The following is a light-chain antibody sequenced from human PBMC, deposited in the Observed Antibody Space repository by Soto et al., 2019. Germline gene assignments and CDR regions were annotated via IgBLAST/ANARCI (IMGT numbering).Light chain of an antibody. V-gene: IGKV3-20*01. CDR3: QQYGNSPQT. Sequence: EIVLTQSPGTLSLSPGERVTLSCRASQSVNSSYLAWYQHKPGQAPRLLIYGASTRATGIPDRFSGSGSGTDFTLTIARLEPGDFAVYYCQQYGNSPQTFGQVTKVDIK. CDR1: QSVNSSY. J-gene: IGKJ1*01. CDR2: GAS.